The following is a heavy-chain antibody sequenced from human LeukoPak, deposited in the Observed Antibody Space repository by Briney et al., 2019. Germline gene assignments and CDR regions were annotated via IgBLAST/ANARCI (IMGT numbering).Heavy chain of an antibody. CDR3: ARVLTFGGVIAN. CDR2: IYYSGST. CDR1: GGSINSSSYY. Sequence: PSETLSLTCTVSGGSINSSSYYWGWIRQPPGKGLEWIGTIYYSGSTYYNPSLKSRVTISVDTSKNQFSLKLSSVTAADTAVYYCARVLTFGGVIANWGQGTLVTVSS. J-gene: IGHJ4*02. V-gene: IGHV4-39*07. D-gene: IGHD3-16*02.